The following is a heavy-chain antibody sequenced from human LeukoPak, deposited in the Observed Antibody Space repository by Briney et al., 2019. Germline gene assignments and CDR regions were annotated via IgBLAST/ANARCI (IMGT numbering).Heavy chain of an antibody. CDR1: GYTFTSYD. CDR2: MNPNSGNT. J-gene: IGHJ5*02. D-gene: IGHD6-13*01. CDR3: ARGHSSSWQPGNWFDP. V-gene: IGHV1-8*03. Sequence: ASVKVSCKASGYTFTSYDINRVRQATGQGLEWMGWMNPNSGNTGYAQKFQGRVTITRSTSISTAYMELSSLRSEDTAVYYCARGHSSSWQPGNWFDPWGQGTLVTVSS.